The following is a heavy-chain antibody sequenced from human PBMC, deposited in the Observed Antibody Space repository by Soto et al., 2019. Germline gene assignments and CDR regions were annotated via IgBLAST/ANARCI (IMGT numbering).Heavy chain of an antibody. CDR2: ISGGGGST. D-gene: IGHD3-10*01. CDR1: GFTFTTNA. V-gene: IGHV3-23*01. CDR3: AKVGGYYYGSTNSADY. Sequence: GGSLRLSCAASGFTFTTNAMTWVRQAPGRGLEWVSSISGGGGSTYYADSVRGRFTISRDNSKNTLYLQMNSLRAEDTAVYYCAKVGGYYYGSTNSADYWGQGTLVTVSS. J-gene: IGHJ4*02.